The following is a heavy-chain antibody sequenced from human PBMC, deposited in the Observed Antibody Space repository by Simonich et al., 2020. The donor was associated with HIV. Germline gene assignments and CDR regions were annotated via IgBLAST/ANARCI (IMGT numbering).Heavy chain of an antibody. CDR3: ARGQPLRSLQRDGFDI. D-gene: IGHD3-3*01. CDR1: GGAFSDYF. Sequence: QVQLQQWGAGLLKPSETLSLTCAVYGGAFSDYFWCRNRQSPGRGLEWIGEINHRGNTNNRPSLKSRVTGSVDTPKNQVSLKLSVVTAADTAVYYCARGQPLRSLQRDGFDIWGQGTVVTVSS. J-gene: IGHJ3*02. CDR2: INHRGNT. V-gene: IGHV4-34*01.